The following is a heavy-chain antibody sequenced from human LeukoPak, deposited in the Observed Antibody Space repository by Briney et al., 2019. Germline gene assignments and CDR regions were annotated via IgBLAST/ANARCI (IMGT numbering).Heavy chain of an antibody. CDR3: ARPSAYGEDAFDV. Sequence: GESLKISCKGSGYIFTNYWIGWVRQMPGKGLEWMGIIYPDDSDTRYSPSFRGQVTFSADKSISTAYLQWSSLKASDTAMYYCARPSAYGEDAFDVGRQGALVTVSS. V-gene: IGHV5-51*01. D-gene: IGHD2-21*01. J-gene: IGHJ3*01. CDR1: GYIFTNYW. CDR2: IYPDDSDT.